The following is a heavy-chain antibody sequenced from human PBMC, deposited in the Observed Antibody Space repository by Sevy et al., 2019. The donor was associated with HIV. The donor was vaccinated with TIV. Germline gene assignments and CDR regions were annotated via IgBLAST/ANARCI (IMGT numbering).Heavy chain of an antibody. D-gene: IGHD3-22*01. J-gene: IGHJ4*02. CDR3: ASTPYYDSSGPDTS. V-gene: IGHV3-53*01. Sequence: GGSLRLSCAASGFTVSSNYMSWVRQAPGKGLEWVSVIYSGGSTYYADSVKGRFTISRDNSKNTLYLQMNSLRAEDTAVYYCASTPYYDSSGPDTSWGQGTLATVSS. CDR1: GFTVSSNY. CDR2: IYSGGST.